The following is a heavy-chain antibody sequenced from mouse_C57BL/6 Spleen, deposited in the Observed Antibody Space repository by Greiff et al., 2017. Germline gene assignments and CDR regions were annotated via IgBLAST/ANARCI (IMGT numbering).Heavy chain of an antibody. CDR2: ISDGGSYT. CDR3: ARGRDYYENFDY. Sequence: EVQVVESGGGLVKPGGSLKLSCAASGFTFSSYAMSWVRQTPEKRLEWVATISDGGSYTYYPDNVKGRFTISRDNAKNNLYLQMSHLKSEDTAMYYCARGRDYYENFDYWGQGTTLTVSS. CDR1: GFTFSSYA. J-gene: IGHJ2*01. V-gene: IGHV5-4*01. D-gene: IGHD1-1*01.